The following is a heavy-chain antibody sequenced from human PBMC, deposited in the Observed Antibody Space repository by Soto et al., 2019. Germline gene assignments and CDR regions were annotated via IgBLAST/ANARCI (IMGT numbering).Heavy chain of an antibody. CDR1: GFTVSSNY. V-gene: IGHV3-53*01. CDR3: ARGIPRGYSYGSYYFDY. D-gene: IGHD5-18*01. Sequence: LRLSCAASGFTVSSNYMTWVRQAPGKGLEWVSVIYSGGRTYYADSVKGRFTISRDNSKNTLYLQMNSLRAEDTAVYYCARGIPRGYSYGSYYFDYWGQGTLVTVSS. J-gene: IGHJ4*02. CDR2: IYSGGRT.